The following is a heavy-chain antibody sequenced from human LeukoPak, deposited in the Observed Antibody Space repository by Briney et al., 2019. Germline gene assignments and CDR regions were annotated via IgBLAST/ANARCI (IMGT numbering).Heavy chain of an antibody. D-gene: IGHD6-13*01. J-gene: IGHJ4*02. Sequence: SETQSLTCTVSGGSISSYYWSWIRQPPGKGLEWLGYIYYSGSTNYNPSLKSRVTISVDTSKNQFSLKLSSVTAADTAVYYCARVGYPYYFDYWRQGTLLTVSS. CDR3: ARVGYPYYFDY. V-gene: IGHV4-59*01. CDR2: IYYSGST. CDR1: GGSISSYY.